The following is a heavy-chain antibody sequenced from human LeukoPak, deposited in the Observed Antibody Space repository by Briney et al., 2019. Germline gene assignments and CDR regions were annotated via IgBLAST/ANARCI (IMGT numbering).Heavy chain of an antibody. CDR3: ASNGVDTAMVTDY. Sequence: SVKVSCKASGGTFNSYAISWVRQAPGQGLEWMGGIIPIFGTANYAQKFQGRVTITADESTSTAYMELSSLRSEDTAVYYCASNGVDTAMVTDYWGQGTLVTVSS. J-gene: IGHJ4*02. D-gene: IGHD5-18*01. CDR2: IIPIFGTA. V-gene: IGHV1-69*01. CDR1: GGTFNSYA.